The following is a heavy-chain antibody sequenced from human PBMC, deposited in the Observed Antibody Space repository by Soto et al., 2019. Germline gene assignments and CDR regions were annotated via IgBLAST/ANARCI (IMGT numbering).Heavy chain of an antibody. Sequence: QVQLQESGPGLVKPSGTLSLTCAVSGGSISSSNWWSWVRQPPGKGLVWIGEIYHSGSTNYHPSLKRRVTISVDKSKNQFSLKLSSVPAADTTVYYCARGSLISLVATITMSLCFDPWGQGTLVTVSS. CDR3: ARGSLISLVATITMSLCFDP. CDR1: GGSISSSNW. J-gene: IGHJ5*02. V-gene: IGHV4-4*02. CDR2: IYHSGST. D-gene: IGHD5-12*01.